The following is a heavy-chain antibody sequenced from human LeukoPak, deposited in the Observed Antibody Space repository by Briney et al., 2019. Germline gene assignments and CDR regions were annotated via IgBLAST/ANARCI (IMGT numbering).Heavy chain of an antibody. D-gene: IGHD2-15*01. V-gene: IGHV4-59*01. Sequence: PSETLSLTCTVSGGSTSSYYWSWIRQPPGKGLEWIGYIYYSGSTNYNPSLKSRVTISVDTSKNQFSLKLSSVTAADTAVYYCARARSGLLEFDPWGQGTLVTVSS. CDR1: GGSTSSYY. CDR2: IYYSGST. CDR3: ARARSGLLEFDP. J-gene: IGHJ5*02.